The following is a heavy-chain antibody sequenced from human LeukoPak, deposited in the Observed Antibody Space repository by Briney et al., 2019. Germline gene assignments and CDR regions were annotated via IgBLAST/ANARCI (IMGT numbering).Heavy chain of an antibody. J-gene: IGHJ4*02. CDR1: GFTFCRST. Sequence: PGGSLRLSCATSGFTFCRSTINCVCQAPGKGLEWVSSISSSSSSIYYADSVKGRFTISRDNTKNSLYLQMNSLRAEDTAVYDCARVRGGIPFDYWGQGTLVTVSS. CDR2: ISSSSSSI. V-gene: IGHV3-21*01. D-gene: IGHD3-10*01. CDR3: ARVRGGIPFDY.